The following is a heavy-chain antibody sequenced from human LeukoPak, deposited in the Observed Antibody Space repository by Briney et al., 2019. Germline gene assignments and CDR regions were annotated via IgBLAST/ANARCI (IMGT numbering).Heavy chain of an antibody. Sequence: SETLSLTCAVYGGSFSGYYWSWIRQPPGKGLEWIGEINHSGSTNYNPSLKSRVTISVDTSKNQFSLKLSSVTAADTAVYYCARNRGYSYGVLDYWGQGTLVTVSS. CDR1: GGSFSGYY. V-gene: IGHV4-34*01. CDR3: ARNRGYSYGVLDY. CDR2: INHSGST. J-gene: IGHJ4*02. D-gene: IGHD5-18*01.